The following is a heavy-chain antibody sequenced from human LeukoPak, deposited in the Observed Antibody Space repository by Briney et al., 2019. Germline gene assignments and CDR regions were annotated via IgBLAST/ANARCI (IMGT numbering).Heavy chain of an antibody. D-gene: IGHD5-12*01. CDR1: GYTFTSYY. Sequence: ASVTVSCKASGYTFTSYYMHWVRQAPGQGREWMGIINPSGGSTSYAQKFQGRVTMTRDTSTSTVYMELSSLRSEDTAAYYCARDLEVATIQAYYFDYWGQGTLVTVSS. CDR3: ARDLEVATIQAYYFDY. J-gene: IGHJ4*02. CDR2: INPSGGST. V-gene: IGHV1-46*01.